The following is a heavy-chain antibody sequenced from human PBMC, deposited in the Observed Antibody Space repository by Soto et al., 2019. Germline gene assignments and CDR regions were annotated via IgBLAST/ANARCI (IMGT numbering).Heavy chain of an antibody. Sequence: GGSLRLSCAASGFTFSNYWMNWVRQAPGKGLEWVANIKQDGSEKYYVDSVKGRFTISRDNARNSLYLQMNSLRVEDTAVYYCARDWIINSWGRGTLVTVSS. CDR1: GFTFSNYW. J-gene: IGHJ4*02. CDR2: IKQDGSEK. D-gene: IGHD3-10*01. CDR3: ARDWIINS. V-gene: IGHV3-7*01.